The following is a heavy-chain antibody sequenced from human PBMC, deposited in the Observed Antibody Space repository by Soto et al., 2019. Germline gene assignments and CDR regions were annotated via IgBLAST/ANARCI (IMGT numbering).Heavy chain of an antibody. Sequence: GGSLRLSCAASGYTFSDYYMSWIRQAQGKGLEWISYIDTSSTKIYYADSVKGRFTISRDNAKNSLYLEMNSLRDEDTAVYYCASHYDMWSGYLSPVDYWGQGTMVTVSS. V-gene: IGHV3-11*01. CDR3: ASHYDMWSGYLSPVDY. J-gene: IGHJ4*03. D-gene: IGHD3-3*01. CDR1: GYTFSDYY. CDR2: IDTSSTKI.